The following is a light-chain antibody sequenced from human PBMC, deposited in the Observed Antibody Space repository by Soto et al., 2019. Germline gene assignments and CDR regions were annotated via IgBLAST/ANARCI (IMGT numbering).Light chain of an antibody. CDR1: QSITNW. V-gene: IGKV1-5*03. CDR2: MAS. Sequence: DIQMTQSPSTLSASVGDRVTITSRASQSITNWLAWYQQKPGKAPKPLIYMASSLESGVPSRFSGSGGGTEFTLTFSSLQPDDFATYYCQQYYRQATFGQGTKVEIK. J-gene: IGKJ1*01. CDR3: QQYYRQAT.